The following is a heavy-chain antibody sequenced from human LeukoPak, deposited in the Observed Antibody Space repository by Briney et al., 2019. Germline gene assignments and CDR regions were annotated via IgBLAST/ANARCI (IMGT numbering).Heavy chain of an antibody. CDR3: ARHREGATIVGTLDY. J-gene: IGHJ4*02. CDR1: GYSNTSGYY. CDR2: IYHSGST. D-gene: IGHD1-26*01. Sequence: PSETLSLTCAVSGYSNTSGYYWGWIRQPPGKGLEWIGSIYHSGSTYYNPSLKSRVTISVVTSKNQFSLKPSSVTAADTAVYYCARHREGATIVGTLDYWGQGTLVTVSS. V-gene: IGHV4-38-2*01.